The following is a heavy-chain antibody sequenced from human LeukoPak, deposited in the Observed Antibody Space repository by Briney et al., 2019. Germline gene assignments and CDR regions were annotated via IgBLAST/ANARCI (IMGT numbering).Heavy chain of an antibody. J-gene: IGHJ6*03. V-gene: IGHV1-8*02. D-gene: IGHD3-10*01. CDR3: ARCYGSGSYLYYYYYMDV. CDR2: MNPNSGNT. Sequence: ASVKVSCKASGYTFTGYYMHWVRQAPGQGLEWMGWMNPNSGNTGYAQKFQGRVTMTRNTSISTAYMELSSLRSEDTAVYYCARCYGSGSYLYYYYYMDVWGKGTTVTISS. CDR1: GYTFTGYY.